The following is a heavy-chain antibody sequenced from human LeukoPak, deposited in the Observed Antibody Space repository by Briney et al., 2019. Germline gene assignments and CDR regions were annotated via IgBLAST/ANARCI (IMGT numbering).Heavy chain of an antibody. J-gene: IGHJ4*02. CDR1: GDSFTNYW. V-gene: IGHV5-51*01. D-gene: IGHD3-22*01. CDR3: ACYYATTGYSDY. CDR2: INPGDSDT. Sequence: GESLKISCKGSGDSFTNYWIGWVRQMPGKGLEWMGIINPGDSDTRYSPSFQGQVTISADKSISTAYLQWSSLRASDTAMYYCACYYATTGYSDYWGQGTLVTVSS.